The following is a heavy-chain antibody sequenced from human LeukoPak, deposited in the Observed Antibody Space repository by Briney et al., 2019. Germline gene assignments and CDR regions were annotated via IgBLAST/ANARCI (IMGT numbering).Heavy chain of an antibody. Sequence: PGGSLRLSCAASGFTFSKYWMHWVRQAPGKGLVWVSRLTGDGTTTYADSVRGRFTISRDNAQNTLFLQMNSLRAEDTAVYYCAREALGGDYVYSINFDSWGQGTLVTVSS. V-gene: IGHV3-74*01. CDR3: AREALGGDYVYSINFDS. CDR1: GFTFSKYW. CDR2: LTGDGTT. D-gene: IGHD2-21*01. J-gene: IGHJ4*02.